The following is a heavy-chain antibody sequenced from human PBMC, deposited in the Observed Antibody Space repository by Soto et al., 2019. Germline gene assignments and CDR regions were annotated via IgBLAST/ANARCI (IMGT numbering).Heavy chain of an antibody. CDR3: ARYADHRYHHAY. CDR2: INAGNGNT. D-gene: IGHD1-26*01. Sequence: KKRWASVKVSCKASGYTFTSYAMHWVRQAPGQRLEWMGWINAGNGNTKYSQKFQGRVTITRDTSASTAYMELGSLRSEDTAVYYCARYADHRYHHAYWGQGNLVTVSS. CDR1: GYTFTSYA. V-gene: IGHV1-3*01. J-gene: IGHJ4*02.